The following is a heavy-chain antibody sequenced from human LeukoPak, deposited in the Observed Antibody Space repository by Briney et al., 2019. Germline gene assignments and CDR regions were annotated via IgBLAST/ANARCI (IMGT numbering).Heavy chain of an antibody. CDR2: INPSGGST. CDR1: GYTFTSYY. V-gene: IGHV1-46*01. D-gene: IGHD3-10*01. CDR3: ARFRRVLLWFGESNYYYYMDV. Sequence: GASVKVSCKASGYTFTSYYMHWVRQAPGQGLEWMGIINPSGGSTSYAQKFQGRVTMTRDMSTSTAYMELSSLRSEDTAVYYCARFRRVLLWFGESNYYYYMDVWGKGTTVTISS. J-gene: IGHJ6*03.